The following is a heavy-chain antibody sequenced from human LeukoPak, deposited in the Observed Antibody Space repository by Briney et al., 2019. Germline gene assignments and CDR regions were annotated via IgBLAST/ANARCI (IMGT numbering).Heavy chain of an antibody. J-gene: IGHJ4*02. Sequence: GGSLRLSCAASGFNVNSNYMSWVRQAPGKGLDWVSVAYSGGSTYYADSVKGRFTISRDDPKNTLYLQMNNLRAEDTAVYYCAKTAGIAAAADFDYWGQGTLVTVSS. CDR2: AYSGGST. D-gene: IGHD6-13*01. CDR1: GFNVNSNY. V-gene: IGHV3-66*01. CDR3: AKTAGIAAAADFDY.